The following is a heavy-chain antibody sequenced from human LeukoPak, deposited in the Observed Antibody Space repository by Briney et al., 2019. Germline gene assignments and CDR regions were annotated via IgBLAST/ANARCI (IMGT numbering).Heavy chain of an antibody. CDR3: ARGSVPSSGWYLIDY. D-gene: IGHD6-19*01. J-gene: IGHJ4*02. CDR1: GYTFTGYD. V-gene: IGHV1-8*01. Sequence: WASVKVSCKASGYTFTGYDINWVRQATGQGLEWMGWMNPNSGNTGYAQKFQGRVTMTRNTSISTAYMELSSLRSEDTAVYYCARGSVPSSGWYLIDYWGQGTLVTVSS. CDR2: MNPNSGNT.